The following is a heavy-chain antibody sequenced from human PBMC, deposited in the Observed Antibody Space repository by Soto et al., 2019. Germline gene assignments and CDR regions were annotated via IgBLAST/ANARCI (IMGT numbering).Heavy chain of an antibody. CDR2: FDPEDGET. D-gene: IGHD4-4*01. CDR1: GYTLTELS. CDR3: ATFGRSNQGGGYYYYYYMDV. Sequence: ASVKVSCKVSGYTLTELSMHWVRQAPGKGLEWMGGFDPEDGETIYAQKFQGRVTMTEDTSTDTAYMELSSLRSEDTAVDYCATFGRSNQGGGYYYYYYMDVWGKGTTVTVSS. J-gene: IGHJ6*03. V-gene: IGHV1-24*01.